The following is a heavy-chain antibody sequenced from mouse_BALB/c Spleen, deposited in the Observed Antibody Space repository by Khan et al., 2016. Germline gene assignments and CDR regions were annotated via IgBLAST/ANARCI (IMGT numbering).Heavy chain of an antibody. Sequence: EVKLEVSGGGLVQPGGSMKFSCEASGFTFSNSWMSWVRQSPQKGLEWVAEIRLRSDNSTTHYAESVRGGFTISRDDCKSRLFLQMNILRAEDTGIYYCTGSNPWYFDVWGAGNTVTLSS. J-gene: IGHJ1*01. CDR2: IRLRSDNSTT. D-gene: IGHD1-1*01. V-gene: IGHV6-6*02. CDR3: TGSNPWYFDV. CDR1: GFTFSNSW.